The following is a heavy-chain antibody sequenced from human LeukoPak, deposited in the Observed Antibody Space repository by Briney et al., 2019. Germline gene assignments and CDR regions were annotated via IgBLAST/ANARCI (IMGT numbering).Heavy chain of an antibody. Sequence: GKSQRLSCAASGLTFSSYGMHWVRQAPGKGLEWVALISYDGTDKYYADSVKGRFTISRDNSKNTLNLQMDSLRPEDTAVYYCAKDQGGYYGSGSYSPLDYWGQGTLVTVSS. CDR1: GLTFSSYG. V-gene: IGHV3-30*18. J-gene: IGHJ4*02. CDR2: ISYDGTDK. D-gene: IGHD3-10*01. CDR3: AKDQGGYYGSGSYSPLDY.